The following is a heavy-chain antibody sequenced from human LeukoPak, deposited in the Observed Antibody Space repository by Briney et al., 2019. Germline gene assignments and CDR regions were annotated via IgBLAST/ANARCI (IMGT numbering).Heavy chain of an antibody. D-gene: IGHD3-10*01. V-gene: IGHV4-4*07. Sequence: SETLSLTCTVSGGSISSYYWSWIRQPAGKGLEWIGRFYTSGSTKYNPSLKSRVTMSEDTSKNQFSLNLSSVTAADTAVYYCAXXXXXXXXXSGSYYVFDYWGQGTLVTVSS. CDR2: FYTSGST. CDR1: GGSISSYY. CDR3: AXXXXXXXXXSGSYYVFDY. J-gene: IGHJ4*02.